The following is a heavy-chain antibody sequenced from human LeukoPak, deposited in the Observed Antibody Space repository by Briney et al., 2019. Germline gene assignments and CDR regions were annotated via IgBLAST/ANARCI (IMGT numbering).Heavy chain of an antibody. V-gene: IGHV4-38-2*02. CDR2: IYRTGST. J-gene: IGHJ5*02. D-gene: IGHD3-10*01. CDR3: ARHPLVLLWFGKVSWFDP. Sequence: SETLSLTCTVSTFSISSGYYWGWIRQPPGKGLEWIGSIYRTGSTNYNPSLKSRVTISVDTSKNQFSLKLSSVTAADTAVYYCARHPLVLLWFGKVSWFDPWGQGTLVTASS. CDR1: TFSISSGYY.